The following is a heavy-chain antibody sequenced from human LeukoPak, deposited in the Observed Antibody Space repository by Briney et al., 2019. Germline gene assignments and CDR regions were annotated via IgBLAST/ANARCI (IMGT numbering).Heavy chain of an antibody. CDR2: ISGSGYST. CDR3: AKEAGYSGYDYPDY. CDR1: GFTFTNYA. D-gene: IGHD5-12*01. J-gene: IGHJ4*02. Sequence: PGGSLRLSCAASGFTFTNYAMYWVRQAPGKGLEWVSAISGSGYSTYYADSVKGRFTISRDNSKNTLYLQMNSLRAEDTAVYYCAKEAGYSGYDYPDYWGQGTLVTVSS. V-gene: IGHV3-23*01.